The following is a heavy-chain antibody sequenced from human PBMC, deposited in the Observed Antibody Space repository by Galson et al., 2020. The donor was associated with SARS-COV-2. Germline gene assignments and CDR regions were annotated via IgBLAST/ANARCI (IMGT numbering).Heavy chain of an antibody. Sequence: GGSLRLSCAGSGITFSSYEMNWVRQAPGKGLEWVSYISSSGTNIYYADSVKGRFTISRDNAKNSLYLQMTILRAEDTAVYYCASPYLAAASFFGAFDIWGLGTMVTVSS. CDR1: GITFSSYE. V-gene: IGHV3-48*03. D-gene: IGHD6-13*01. CDR2: ISSSGTNI. CDR3: ASPYLAAASFFGAFDI. J-gene: IGHJ3*02.